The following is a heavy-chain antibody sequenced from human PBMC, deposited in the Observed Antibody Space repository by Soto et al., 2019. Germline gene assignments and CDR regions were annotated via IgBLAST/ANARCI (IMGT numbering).Heavy chain of an antibody. J-gene: IGHJ4*02. CDR3: VRTDNVGYYPH. D-gene: IGHD3-3*01. V-gene: IGHV4-38-2*01. Sequence: SETLSLTCAVSGDSIISIDHWAWIRQPPGRGLEWIASIYHTVTTYYTPSLKSRVTISLDTSKNQFSLRLSSLTDADSAVYFCVRTDNVGYYPHWGQGNLVAVSS. CDR1: GDSIISIDH. CDR2: IYHTVTT.